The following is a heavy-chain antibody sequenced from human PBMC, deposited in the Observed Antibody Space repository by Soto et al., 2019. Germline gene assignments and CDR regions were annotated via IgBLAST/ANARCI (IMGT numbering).Heavy chain of an antibody. V-gene: IGHV4-39*01. J-gene: IGHJ4*02. CDR1: GGSISSSSYY. CDR3: ARLPGHPRYDSSGYYLGEVGY. D-gene: IGHD3-22*01. CDR2: IYYSGST. Sequence: SETLSLTCTVSGGSISSSSYYWGWIRQPPGKGLEWIGSIYYSGSTYYNPSLKSRVTISVDTSKNQFSLKLSSVTAADTAVYYCARLPGHPRYDSSGYYLGEVGYWGQGTLVTVSS.